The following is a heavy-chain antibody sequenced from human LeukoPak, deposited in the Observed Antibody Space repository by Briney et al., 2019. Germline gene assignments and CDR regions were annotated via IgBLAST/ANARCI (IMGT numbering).Heavy chain of an antibody. Sequence: SVKVSCKASGGTFSSYAISWVRQAPGQGLEWMGGIIPIFGTANYAQKFQGRVTITADESTSTAYMELSSLSSEDTAVYYCARTGDVGLYCSSTSCYPYFDYWGQGTLVTVSS. CDR2: IIPIFGTA. J-gene: IGHJ4*02. V-gene: IGHV1-69*13. D-gene: IGHD2-2*01. CDR1: GGTFSSYA. CDR3: ARTGDVGLYCSSTSCYPYFDY.